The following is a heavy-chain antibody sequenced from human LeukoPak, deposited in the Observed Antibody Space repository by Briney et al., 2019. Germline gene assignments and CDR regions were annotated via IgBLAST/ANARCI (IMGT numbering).Heavy chain of an antibody. CDR1: GFTFSSNG. CDR3: AKGSGGSGYSPIDY. V-gene: IGHV3-30*18. J-gene: IGHJ4*02. D-gene: IGHD2-15*01. Sequence: GGFLRLSCAASGFTFSSNGMHWVRRAPGKGLEWVAGISYDGSNKYYADSVRGRFTISRDTSKNTLYLQMNSLRAEDTAVYYCAKGSGGSGYSPIDYWGQGTLVTVSS. CDR2: ISYDGSNK.